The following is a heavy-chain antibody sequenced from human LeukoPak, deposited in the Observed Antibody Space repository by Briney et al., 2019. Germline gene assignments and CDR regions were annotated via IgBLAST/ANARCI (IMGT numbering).Heavy chain of an antibody. V-gene: IGHV1-18*01. CDR2: ISAYNGNT. Sequence: ASVKVSCKATGYTFNSYGISWVRHAPGQGLEWMGWISAYNGNTNYAQKLQGRVTMTTDTSTSTAYMELRSLRSDDKAVYYCAREGNSSGWYPRSFGYWGQGTLVTVSS. CDR3: AREGNSSGWYPRSFGY. D-gene: IGHD6-19*01. J-gene: IGHJ4*02. CDR1: GYTFNSYG.